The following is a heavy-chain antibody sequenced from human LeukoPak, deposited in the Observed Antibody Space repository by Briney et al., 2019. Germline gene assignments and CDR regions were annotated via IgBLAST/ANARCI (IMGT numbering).Heavy chain of an antibody. CDR3: TRESKYYYGSSGYHSVIDY. V-gene: IGHV1-18*01. J-gene: IGHJ4*02. CDR2: ISAYNGNT. D-gene: IGHD3-22*01. CDR1: GYTFTSYG. Sequence: ASVKVSCKASGYTFTSYGISWVRQAPGQGLEWMGWISAYNGNTNYAQKLQGRVTMTTDTSTSTAYMELRSLRSDDTAVYYCTRESKYYYGSSGYHSVIDYWGQGTLVTVSS.